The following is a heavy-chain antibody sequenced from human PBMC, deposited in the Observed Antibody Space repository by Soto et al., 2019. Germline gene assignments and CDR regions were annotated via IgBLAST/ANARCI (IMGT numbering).Heavy chain of an antibody. Sequence: EVQLVESGGDSVQPGGSPRLSCAASGFTFSTYWMHWVRQAPGEGLVWVSRIKGDGSSTSSADSVEGRFTISRDNAKNTVYLHMNSLRADDTAVYYCARGAFHNYYVDSWGQGTLVTVSS. V-gene: IGHV3-74*01. CDR3: ARGAFHNYYVDS. J-gene: IGHJ4*02. D-gene: IGHD3-3*02. CDR1: GFTFSTYW. CDR2: IKGDGSST.